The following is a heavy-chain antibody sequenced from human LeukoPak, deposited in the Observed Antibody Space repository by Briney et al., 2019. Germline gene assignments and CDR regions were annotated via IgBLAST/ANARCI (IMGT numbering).Heavy chain of an antibody. V-gene: IGHV3-53*01. CDR2: IYSGGST. CDR1: GFTFSSYS. D-gene: IGHD3-22*01. CDR3: ARDEDYYDSSGYDY. Sequence: PGGSLRLSCAASGFTFSSYSMNWVRQAPGKGLEWVSVIYSGGSTYYADSVKGRFTISRDNSKNTLYLQMNSLRAEDTAVYYCARDEDYYDSSGYDYWGQGTLVTVSS. J-gene: IGHJ4*02.